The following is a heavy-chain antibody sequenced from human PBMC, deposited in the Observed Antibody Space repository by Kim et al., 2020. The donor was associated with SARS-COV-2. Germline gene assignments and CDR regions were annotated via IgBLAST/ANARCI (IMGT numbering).Heavy chain of an antibody. J-gene: IGHJ6*01. CDR2: IWYDGSNK. CDR3: ARDAKYYDILTGYYPPYYDYGMDV. Sequence: GGSLRLSCAASGFTFSSYGMHWVRQAPGKGLEWVAVIWYDGSNKYYADSVKGRFTISRDNSKNTLYLQMNSLRAEDTAVYYCARDAKYYDILTGYYPPYYDYGMDVGGQGPTVTVSS. CDR1: GFTFSSYG. V-gene: IGHV3-33*01. D-gene: IGHD3-9*01.